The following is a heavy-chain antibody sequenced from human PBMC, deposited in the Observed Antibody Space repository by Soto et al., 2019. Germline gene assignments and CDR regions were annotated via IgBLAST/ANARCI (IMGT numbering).Heavy chain of an antibody. D-gene: IGHD2-2*01. CDR3: ARVRQYCISTSCYPYGMDV. CDR2: INHSGST. V-gene: IGHV4-34*01. CDR1: SGSFSGYY. Sequence: ETLSLSRAAFSGSFSGYYWNWLRQPPGKGLEWIGEINHSGSTNYNPSLKSRVTISVDTSKNQFSLKLSSVTAADTALYYCARVRQYCISTSCYPYGMDVWGQGTTVT. J-gene: IGHJ6*02.